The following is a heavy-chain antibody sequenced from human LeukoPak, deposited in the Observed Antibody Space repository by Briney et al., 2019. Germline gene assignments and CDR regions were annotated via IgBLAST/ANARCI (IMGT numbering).Heavy chain of an antibody. Sequence: ASVKVSCKASGYTFTGYYMHWVRQAPGQGLEWMGWINPNSGGTNYAQKFQGRVTMTRDTSISTAYMELSSLRSEDTAVYYCARGSVYYDSSGYLSDLDYWGQGTLVTVSS. J-gene: IGHJ4*02. CDR2: INPNSGGT. CDR3: ARGSVYYDSSGYLSDLDY. V-gene: IGHV1-2*02. CDR1: GYTFTGYY. D-gene: IGHD3-22*01.